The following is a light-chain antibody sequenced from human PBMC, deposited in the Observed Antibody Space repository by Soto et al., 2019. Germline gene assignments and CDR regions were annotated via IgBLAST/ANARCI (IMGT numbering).Light chain of an antibody. CDR3: QQSYGTPWT. V-gene: IGKV1-39*01. J-gene: IGKJ1*01. CDR2: TAS. CDR1: QSISSY. Sequence: DIQMTQSPSSLSASVGDRVTITCRASQSISSYLNWYQQKPGNAPKLLIYTASSLQSGVPSRFSGSGSGTDFTLTISSLQPEDFATYYCQQSYGTPWTFGLGTKVEIK.